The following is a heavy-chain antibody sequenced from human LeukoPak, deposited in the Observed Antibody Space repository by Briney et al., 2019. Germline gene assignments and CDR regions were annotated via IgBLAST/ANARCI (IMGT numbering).Heavy chain of an antibody. D-gene: IGHD3-9*01. CDR2: IYTSGST. CDR3: ARSSIFYYYDYMDV. J-gene: IGHJ6*03. V-gene: IGHV4-61*02. CDR1: VGAITGVIYC. Sequence: SGALSPTSTVSVGAITGVIYCGSWFRQPAGKGLEWIGRIYTSGSTNYNPSLKSRVTISVDTSKNQFSLKLSSVTAADTAVYYCARSSIFYYYDYMDVWGKGTTVTISS.